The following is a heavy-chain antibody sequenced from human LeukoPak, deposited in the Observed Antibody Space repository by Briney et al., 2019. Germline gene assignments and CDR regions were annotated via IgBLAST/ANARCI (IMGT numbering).Heavy chain of an antibody. CDR2: ITSSSSYI. Sequence: GGSLRLSCAASGFTFSSYSMTWVRQAPGKGLEWVSCITSSSSYIYYADSVKGRFTISRDNAKNSLYLQMNSLRAEDTAVYYCARGSTYSSGWYTGFDYWGQGTLVTVSS. CDR3: ARGSTYSSGWYTGFDY. J-gene: IGHJ4*02. CDR1: GFTFSSYS. V-gene: IGHV3-21*01. D-gene: IGHD6-19*01.